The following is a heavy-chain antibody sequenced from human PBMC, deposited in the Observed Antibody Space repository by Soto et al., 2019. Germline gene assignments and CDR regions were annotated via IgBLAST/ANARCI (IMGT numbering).Heavy chain of an antibody. Sequence: GGSLRLSCAASGFTFSSYAMHWVRQAPGKGLEWVAVISYDGSNKYYADSVKGRFTISRDNSKNTLYLQMNSLRAEDTAVYYCARDKTGPNGGMDVWGQGTTVTVSS. CDR3: ARDKTGPNGGMDV. CDR1: GFTFSSYA. CDR2: ISYDGSNK. V-gene: IGHV3-30-3*01. J-gene: IGHJ6*02. D-gene: IGHD1-1*01.